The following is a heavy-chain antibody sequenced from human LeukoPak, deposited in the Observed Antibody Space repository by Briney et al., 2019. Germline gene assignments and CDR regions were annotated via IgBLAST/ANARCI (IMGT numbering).Heavy chain of an antibody. D-gene: IGHD6-13*01. Sequence: GGSLRLSCAASGFTFNWMSWVRQAPGKGLEWVANIKQDGSEKYYVDSVKGRFTISRDNAKNSLYLQMNSLRAEDTAVYYCARGSRAAAGTGGGYWGQGTLVTVSS. CDR2: IKQDGSEK. CDR1: GFTFNW. J-gene: IGHJ4*02. V-gene: IGHV3-7*01. CDR3: ARGSRAAAGTGGGY.